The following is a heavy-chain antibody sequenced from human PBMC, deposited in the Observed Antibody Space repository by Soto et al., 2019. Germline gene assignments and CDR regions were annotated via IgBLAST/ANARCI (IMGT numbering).Heavy chain of an antibody. Sequence: PGGSLRLSCAASGFSLSNMWMSWVRQAPGKGLEWLGRIRSKADGGATDYAAPVKGRFTISRDDSENILYLQMNGLKIEDSALYYCTTTRDPNDFWGRGTLVTVSS. V-gene: IGHV3-15*01. CDR1: GFSLSNMW. CDR2: IRSKADGGAT. J-gene: IGHJ4*02. CDR3: TTTRDPNDF.